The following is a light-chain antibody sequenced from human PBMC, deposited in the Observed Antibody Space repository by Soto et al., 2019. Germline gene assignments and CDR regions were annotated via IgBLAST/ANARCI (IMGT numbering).Light chain of an antibody. V-gene: IGKV3-11*01. J-gene: IGKJ5*01. Sequence: EIVLTQSPATLSLSPGERATLSFRSSQSVSSYLAWYQQKPGQAPRLLIYDASNRATGIPARFSGSGSGTDFTLTISSLEPEDFAVYYCQQYGGSPPTTFGQGTRLEI. CDR3: QQYGGSPPTT. CDR2: DAS. CDR1: QSVSSY.